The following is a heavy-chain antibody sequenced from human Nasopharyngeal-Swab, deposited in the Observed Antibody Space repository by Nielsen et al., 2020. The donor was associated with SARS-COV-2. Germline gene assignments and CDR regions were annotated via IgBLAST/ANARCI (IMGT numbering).Heavy chain of an antibody. Sequence: GESLKISCTASGFTFGDYAMSWFRQAPGKGLEWVGFIRSKAYGGTTEYAASVKGRFTISRDDSKSIAYLQMNSLKTEDTAVYYCTRDRDSSGWYWFDYWGQGTLVTVSS. CDR1: GFTFGDYA. D-gene: IGHD6-19*01. V-gene: IGHV3-49*03. CDR2: IRSKAYGGTT. CDR3: TRDRDSSGWYWFDY. J-gene: IGHJ4*02.